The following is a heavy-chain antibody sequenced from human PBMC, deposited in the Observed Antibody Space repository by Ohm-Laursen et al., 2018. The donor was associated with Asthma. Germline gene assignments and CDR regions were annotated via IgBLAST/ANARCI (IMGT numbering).Heavy chain of an antibody. V-gene: IGHV4-34*01. CDR3: ARAQKGRNYAVEFYGMDV. Sequence: SETLSLTCVVYGGSFTDYSWNWIRQSPGKGLEWIGEINHSGGTNYHTSLQSRVTISLDTSKNQFSLKLRSVTAADTSVYYCARAQKGRNYAVEFYGMDVWGQGTTVTVSS. CDR2: INHSGGT. D-gene: IGHD2-2*01. J-gene: IGHJ6*02. CDR1: GGSFTDYS.